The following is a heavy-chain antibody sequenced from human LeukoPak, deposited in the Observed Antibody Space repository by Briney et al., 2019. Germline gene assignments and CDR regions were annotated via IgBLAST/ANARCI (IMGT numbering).Heavy chain of an antibody. CDR2: ISGSGAFT. CDR3: AKGQSLAFSSTWYGDY. J-gene: IGHJ4*02. Sequence: GGSLRLSCAASGFTFSNYAVTWVRQAPGKGLEWVSAISGSGAFTNYADSVKGRFTISRDNSKNMVFLQVNSLRAEDTAIYYCAKGQSLAFSSTWYGDYWGQGTLVTVSS. D-gene: IGHD6-13*01. V-gene: IGHV3-23*01. CDR1: GFTFSNYA.